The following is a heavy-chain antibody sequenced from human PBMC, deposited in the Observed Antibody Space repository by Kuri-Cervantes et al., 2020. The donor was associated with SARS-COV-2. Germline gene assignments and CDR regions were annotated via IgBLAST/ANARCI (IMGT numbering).Heavy chain of an antibody. CDR3: ARRSYYDFFTGYYIPFYMDV. V-gene: IGHV4-38-2*01. J-gene: IGHJ6*03. CDR2: VYYTGST. CDR1: GYSISSGYY. D-gene: IGHD3-9*01. Sequence: SETLSLTCAVSGYSISSGYYWGWIRQPPGKGLEWIGSVYYTGSTYYNPSLKSRVTISVDTSKNQFSLKLTSVTAADTAVYYCARRSYYDFFTGYYIPFYMDVWGKGTMVTVSS.